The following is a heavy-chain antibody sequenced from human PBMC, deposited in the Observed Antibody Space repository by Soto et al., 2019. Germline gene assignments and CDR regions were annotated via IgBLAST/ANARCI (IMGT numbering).Heavy chain of an antibody. Sequence: PGESLKISCKGSGYSFTSYWIGWVRQMPGKGLEWMGIIYPGDSDTRYSPSFQGQVTISADKSISTAYLQWSSLKASDTAMYYCARCTSDYYGSGRFGYAFDIWGQGTMVTVSS. D-gene: IGHD3-10*01. J-gene: IGHJ3*02. CDR1: GYSFTSYW. CDR3: ARCTSDYYGSGRFGYAFDI. V-gene: IGHV5-51*01. CDR2: IYPGDSDT.